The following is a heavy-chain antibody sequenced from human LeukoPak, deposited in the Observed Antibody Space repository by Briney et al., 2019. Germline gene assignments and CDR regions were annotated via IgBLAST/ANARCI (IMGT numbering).Heavy chain of an antibody. J-gene: IGHJ5*02. Sequence: ASVKVSCEASGYTFTSYGISWVRQAPGQGLEWMGWISAYNGNTNYAQKLQGRVTMTTDTSTSTAYMELRSLRSDDTAVYYCARAYYDILTGYFNWFDPWGQGTLVTVSS. D-gene: IGHD3-9*01. CDR1: GYTFTSYG. V-gene: IGHV1-18*04. CDR3: ARAYYDILTGYFNWFDP. CDR2: ISAYNGNT.